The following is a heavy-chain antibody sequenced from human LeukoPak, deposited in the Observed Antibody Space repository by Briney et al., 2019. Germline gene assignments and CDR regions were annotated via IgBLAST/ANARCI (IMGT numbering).Heavy chain of an antibody. V-gene: IGHV1-18*01. CDR1: GYTFTSYG. D-gene: IGHD6-6*01. CDR3: AREGDGKLVSPDPYYYGMDV. J-gene: IGHJ6*02. Sequence: ASVKVSCKASGYTFTSYGISWVRQAPGQGLEWMGWISAYNGNTNYAQKLQGRVTMTTDTSTSTAYMELRSLRSDDTAVYYCAREGDGKLVSPDPYYYGMDVWGQGTTVTVSS. CDR2: ISAYNGNT.